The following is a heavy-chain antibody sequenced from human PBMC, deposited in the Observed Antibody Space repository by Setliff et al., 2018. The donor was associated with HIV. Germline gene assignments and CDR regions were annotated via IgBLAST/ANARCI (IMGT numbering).Heavy chain of an antibody. CDR2: ISAYNGNT. Sequence: ASVKVSCKASGYTFTSYGISWVRQAPGQGLEWMGWISAYNGNTNLAQRSQGRITMTTDTSLTTAYMELSRLRSDDTAVYYCARAPYSSVMHYFDYWGQGTLVTVSS. V-gene: IGHV1-18*01. CDR1: GYTFTSYG. D-gene: IGHD4-4*01. CDR3: ARAPYSSVMHYFDY. J-gene: IGHJ4*02.